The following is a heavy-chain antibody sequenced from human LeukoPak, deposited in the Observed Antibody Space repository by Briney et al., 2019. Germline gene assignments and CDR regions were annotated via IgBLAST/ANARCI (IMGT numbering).Heavy chain of an antibody. Sequence: PGGSLRLSCAASGFTFDDYAMHWVRQAPGKGLEWVPGISWNSGSIGYADSVKGRFTISRDNAKNSLYLQMNSLRAEDMALYYCAKAYYYDSSGKDLLDAFDIWGQGTMVTVSS. D-gene: IGHD3-22*01. CDR3: AKAYYYDSSGKDLLDAFDI. V-gene: IGHV3-9*03. CDR2: ISWNSGSI. CDR1: GFTFDDYA. J-gene: IGHJ3*02.